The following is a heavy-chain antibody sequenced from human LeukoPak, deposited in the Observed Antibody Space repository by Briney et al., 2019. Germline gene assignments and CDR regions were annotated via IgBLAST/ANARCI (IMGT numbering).Heavy chain of an antibody. V-gene: IGHV4-59*01. CDR1: GGSISSYY. CDR3: ARVSLGRITMVRGVSNWFDP. Sequence: SETLSLTCTVSGGSISSYYWSWIRQPPGKGLEWIGYIYYSGSTNYNPSLKSRVTISVDTSKNQFSLKLSSVTAADTAVYYCARVSLGRITMVRGVSNWFDPWGQGTLVTVSS. D-gene: IGHD3-10*01. CDR2: IYYSGST. J-gene: IGHJ5*02.